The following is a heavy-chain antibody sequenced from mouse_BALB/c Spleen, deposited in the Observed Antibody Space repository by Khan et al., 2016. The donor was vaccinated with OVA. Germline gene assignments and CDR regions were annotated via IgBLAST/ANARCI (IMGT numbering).Heavy chain of an antibody. V-gene: IGHV2-2*02. CDR3: ARRGYDYGRGALFAY. CDR1: GFSLANYS. Sequence: QMQLEESGPGLVLPSQSLSITCTVSGFSLANYSVHWIRQSPGKGLEWLGVIWSAGSTAYNAAFMSRLTITKDNSRSQVFFKMNSLKPNDTAIYYCARRGYDYGRGALFAYWGQGTLVTVSA. CDR2: IWSAGST. J-gene: IGHJ3*01. D-gene: IGHD2-4*01.